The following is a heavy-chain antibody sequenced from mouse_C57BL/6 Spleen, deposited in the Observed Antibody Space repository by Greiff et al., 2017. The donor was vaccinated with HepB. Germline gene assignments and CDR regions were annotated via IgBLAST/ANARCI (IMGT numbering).Heavy chain of an antibody. J-gene: IGHJ2*01. V-gene: IGHV1-47*01. CDR2: FHPYNDDT. CDR1: GYTFTTYP. D-gene: IGHD2-4*01. CDR3: ARGRNYDEGFDY. Sequence: VKLQESGAELVKPGASVKMSCKASGYTFTTYPIEWMKQNHGKSLEWIGNFHPYNDDTKYNEKFKGKATLTVEKSSSTVYLELSRLTSDDSAVYYCARGRNYDEGFDYWGQGTTLTVSS.